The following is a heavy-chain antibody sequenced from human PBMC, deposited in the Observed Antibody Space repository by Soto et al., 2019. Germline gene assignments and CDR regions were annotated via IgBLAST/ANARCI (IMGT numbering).Heavy chain of an antibody. J-gene: IGHJ5*02. CDR1: GGSISSSRYY. V-gene: IGHV4-39*01. Sequence: QLQLQESGPGLVKPSETLSLTCTVSGGSISSSRYYWGWIRQPPGKGLEWIGSIYYSGTTYYNPSLKSRVTISVDTSKNQFSLKLTSVTAADTAVYYCARDSTGYPTWFDPWGQGTLVTVSS. CDR2: IYYSGTT. D-gene: IGHD3-22*01. CDR3: ARDSTGYPTWFDP.